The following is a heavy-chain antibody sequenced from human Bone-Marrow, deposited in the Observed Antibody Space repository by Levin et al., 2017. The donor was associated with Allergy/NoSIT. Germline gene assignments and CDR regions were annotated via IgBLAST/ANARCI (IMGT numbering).Heavy chain of an antibody. V-gene: IGHV1-8*01. D-gene: IGHD5-12*01. CDR2: MYPNSDNA. Sequence: GESLKISCKTSGYTFTSFDINWVRQATGQGLEWMGWMYPNSDNAGYAQKFQGRVTMTRNTSISTAYMELSSLRSGDTAIYYCARGELGSGYLFDYWGQGTLVTVSS. CDR1: GYTFTSFD. J-gene: IGHJ4*02. CDR3: ARGELGSGYLFDY.